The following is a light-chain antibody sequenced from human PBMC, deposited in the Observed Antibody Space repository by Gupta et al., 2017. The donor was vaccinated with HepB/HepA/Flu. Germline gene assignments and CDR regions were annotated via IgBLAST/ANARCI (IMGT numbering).Light chain of an antibody. CDR3: QQRSKWPLT. J-gene: IGKJ4*01. V-gene: IGKV3-11*01. CDR2: DVS. Sequence: EIVLTHSPATLSLSPGERATLSCRASQSVSSYLGWYQQKPGQAPRLLIYDVSNRATGIPARFSGSGSGTDFTLTISRLEPEDFAVYYCQQRSKWPLTFGGGTKVEIK. CDR1: QSVSSY.